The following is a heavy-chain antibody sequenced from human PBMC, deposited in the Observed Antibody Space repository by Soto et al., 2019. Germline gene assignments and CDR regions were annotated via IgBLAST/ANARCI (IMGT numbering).Heavy chain of an antibody. CDR3: ARDGLGYFDWLVFPYNWFDP. CDR2: ISYDGSNK. J-gene: IGHJ5*02. CDR1: GFTFNSYA. D-gene: IGHD3-9*01. Sequence: GGSLRLSCAASGFTFNSYAMHWVRQAAGKGLEWVAVISYDGSNKYYADSVKGRFTISRDNSKNTLYLQMNSLRAEDTAVYYCARDGLGYFDWLVFPYNWFDPWGQGTLVTVSS. V-gene: IGHV3-30-3*01.